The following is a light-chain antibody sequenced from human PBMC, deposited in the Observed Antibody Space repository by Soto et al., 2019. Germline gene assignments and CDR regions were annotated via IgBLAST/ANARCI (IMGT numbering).Light chain of an antibody. J-gene: IGKJ1*01. CDR3: QQRSKWRT. Sequence: EIVMTQSPATLSLSPGERATLSCRASESVSTNLAWYQQKAGQAPRLLIYGASTRATGIPARFSGSGFGTDYTLTISSLEPEDFAVYYCQQRSKWRTFGQGTKVDIK. CDR1: ESVSTN. V-gene: IGKV3-11*01. CDR2: GAS.